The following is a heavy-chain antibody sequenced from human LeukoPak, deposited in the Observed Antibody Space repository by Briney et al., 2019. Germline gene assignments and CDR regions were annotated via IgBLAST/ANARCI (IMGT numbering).Heavy chain of an antibody. CDR3: AKDLLAAAAAVPEY. Sequence: GGSLRPSCAASGFTFSEYYMSWIRQAPGKGLEWVSAISGSGGSTYYADSVKGRFTISRDNSKNTLYLQMNSLRAEDTAVYYCAKDLLAAAAAVPEYWGQGTLVTVSS. D-gene: IGHD6-13*01. J-gene: IGHJ4*02. V-gene: IGHV3-23*01. CDR1: GFTFSEYY. CDR2: ISGSGGST.